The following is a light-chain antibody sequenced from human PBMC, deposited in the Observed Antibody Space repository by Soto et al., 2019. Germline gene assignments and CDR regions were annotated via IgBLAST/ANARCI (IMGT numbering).Light chain of an antibody. Sequence: TVMTQSPSTLSVAPGEGATLSCRASQSINNNLAWYQQKPCQAPRLLIYGASRRATGVPARFSGSGSGTEFTLTISSLQSEDFAVYYCQHYNSGPRFGQGTKVDVK. J-gene: IGKJ1*01. CDR3: QHYNSGPR. CDR2: GAS. CDR1: QSINNN. V-gene: IGKV3-15*01.